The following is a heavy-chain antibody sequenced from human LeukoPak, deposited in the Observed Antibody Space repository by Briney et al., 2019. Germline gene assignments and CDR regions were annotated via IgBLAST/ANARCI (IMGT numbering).Heavy chain of an antibody. D-gene: IGHD2-2*02. Sequence: SVKVSCKASGGTFSSYAISWVRQAPGQGLEWMGGIIPIFGTANYAQKFQGRVTITADESTSTAYMELSGLRSEDTAVYYCARERMSDIVVVPAAIDRLYYYYGMDVWGQGTTVTVSS. J-gene: IGHJ6*02. V-gene: IGHV1-69*13. CDR2: IIPIFGTA. CDR1: GGTFSSYA. CDR3: ARERMSDIVVVPAAIDRLYYYYGMDV.